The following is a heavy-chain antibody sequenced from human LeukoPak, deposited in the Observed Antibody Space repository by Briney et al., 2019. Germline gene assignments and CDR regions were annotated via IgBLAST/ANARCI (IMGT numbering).Heavy chain of an antibody. D-gene: IGHD3-3*01. Sequence: GGSLRLSCAASGFILSSYWMHWVRQAPGKGLVWVSRINTDGSSTSYADSMQGRFTISRDNAKNTLYLQMNSLRAEDTAVYYCVSGSLQSGYNFDYWGQGALVTVSS. V-gene: IGHV3-74*01. CDR3: VSGSLQSGYNFDY. J-gene: IGHJ4*02. CDR1: GFILSSYW. CDR2: INTDGSST.